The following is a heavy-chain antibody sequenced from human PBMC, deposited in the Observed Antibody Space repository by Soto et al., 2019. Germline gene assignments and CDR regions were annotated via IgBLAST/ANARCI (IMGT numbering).Heavy chain of an antibody. D-gene: IGHD5-12*01. Sequence: QVQLQQWGAGLLKPSETLSLTCAVYGGSFSGYYWSWIRQPPGKGLEWIEEINHSGSTNYNPSLKRRVTISVDTSKTQFSLKLSSVTAAYTAVYYCADMATIRGLVFAYWGQGILVTVSS. V-gene: IGHV4-34*01. J-gene: IGHJ4*02. CDR2: INHSGST. CDR1: GGSFSGYY. CDR3: ADMATIRGLVFAY.